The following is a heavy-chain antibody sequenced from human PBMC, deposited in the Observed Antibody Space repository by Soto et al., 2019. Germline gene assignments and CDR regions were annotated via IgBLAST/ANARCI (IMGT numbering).Heavy chain of an antibody. J-gene: IGHJ4*02. CDR1: GFSFSNYG. CDR2: ITKTGRST. D-gene: IGHD1-26*01. V-gene: IGHV3-23*01. Sequence: EVQLLESGGGLVQPGGSLRLSCATSGFSFSNYGMNWVRQAPGKGLEWVSGITKTGRSTFIADSVRGRFTISRDNLKNIMYLQMNRLRAEDTAIYYCAREDGVVGSSSAFDHWGLGTLVTVSS. CDR3: AREDGVVGSSSAFDH.